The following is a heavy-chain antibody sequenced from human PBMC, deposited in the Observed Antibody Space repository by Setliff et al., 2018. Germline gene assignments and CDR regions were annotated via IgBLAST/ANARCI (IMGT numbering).Heavy chain of an antibody. CDR1: GDSISGRRSY. CDR3: ARGRAGHSGH. D-gene: IGHD6-19*01. Sequence: PSETLSLTCTVSGDSISGRRSYWGWFRQPAGKGLEWIGQIYTSWSTNYNPSLKSRVTISVDTSKNQFSLKLSSVTAADTAVYYCARGRAGHSGHWGQGTLVTVSS. J-gene: IGHJ4*02. CDR2: IYTSWST. V-gene: IGHV4-61*09.